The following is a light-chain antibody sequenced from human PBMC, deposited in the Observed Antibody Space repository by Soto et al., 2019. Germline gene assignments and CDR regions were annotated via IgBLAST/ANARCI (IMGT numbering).Light chain of an antibody. J-gene: IGKJ1*01. Sequence: EIVMTQSPATLSVSPGERATLSCRASQSVSSNLAWYQQKPGQAPRLLIYGASTRATGIPARFGGGASGTDFTLTISRLEPEDFAVYYCQQYGNSPRTFGQGTKVEIK. CDR1: QSVSSN. CDR2: GAS. V-gene: IGKV3-15*01. CDR3: QQYGNSPRT.